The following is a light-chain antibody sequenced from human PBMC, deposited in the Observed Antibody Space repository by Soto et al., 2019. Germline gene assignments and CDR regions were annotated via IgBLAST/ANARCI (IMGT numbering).Light chain of an antibody. J-gene: IGLJ3*02. V-gene: IGLV2-11*01. Sequence: QSVLTQPRSVSGSPGQSVTISCTGSSSDVGTYDYVSWYQQHPGKAPKLMIHGVNKRPSGVPDRFSGSKSGSTASLTISGLQADDEADYYCSSYTSSSTWVFGGGTKLTVL. CDR3: SSYTSSSTWV. CDR2: GVN. CDR1: SSDVGTYDY.